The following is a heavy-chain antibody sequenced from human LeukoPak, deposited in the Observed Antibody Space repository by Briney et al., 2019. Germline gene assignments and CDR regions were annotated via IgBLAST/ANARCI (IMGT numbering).Heavy chain of an antibody. CDR2: IDRPAKSYAT. V-gene: IGHV3-73*01. CDR1: GFTLSDSA. Sequence: AGGSLRLSCAASGFTLSDSAIHWVRQASGKGLEWVGLIDRPAKSYATAYGASVGGRFTISRDDPKNTAYLQMDSLKTEDTALYYCTRDRGTYNWLDPWGQGTLVTVSS. CDR3: TRDRGTYNWLDP. J-gene: IGHJ5*02. D-gene: IGHD1-26*01.